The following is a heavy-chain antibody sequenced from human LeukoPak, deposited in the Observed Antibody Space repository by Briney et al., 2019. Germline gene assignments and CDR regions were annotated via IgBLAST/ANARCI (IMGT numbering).Heavy chain of an antibody. Sequence: PSETLSLTCTVSGGSISSYYWSWIRQPAGKGLEWIGRIYTSGSTNYNPSLKSRVTMSVDTSKNQFSLKLSSVTAADTAVYYCARAQGRTVGATQYYYYYYYMDVWGKGTTVTVFS. CDR2: IYTSGST. CDR3: ARAQGRTVGATQYYYYYYYMDV. CDR1: GGSISSYY. V-gene: IGHV4-4*07. J-gene: IGHJ6*03. D-gene: IGHD1-26*01.